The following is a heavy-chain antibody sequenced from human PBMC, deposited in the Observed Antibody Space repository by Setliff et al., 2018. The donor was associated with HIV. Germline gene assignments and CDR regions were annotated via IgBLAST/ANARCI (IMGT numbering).Heavy chain of an antibody. Sequence: ASVKVSCKASGYTFTAYYIHWVRQAPGHGLQLMGRIEPSSGGTNYIQKFQGRFTITRDTSIYTVYMELTGLTSDDTAVYYCARQDHSSVNSGSLYAFDVWGQGTKVTVSS. D-gene: IGHD3-22*01. CDR2: IEPSSGGT. CDR1: GYTFTAYY. CDR3: ARQDHSSVNSGSLYAFDV. J-gene: IGHJ3*01. V-gene: IGHV1-2*06.